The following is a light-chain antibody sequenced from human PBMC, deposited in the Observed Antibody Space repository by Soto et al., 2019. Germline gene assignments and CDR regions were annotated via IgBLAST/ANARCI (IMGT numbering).Light chain of an antibody. CDR3: LQHYYSFRT. J-gene: IGKJ1*01. CDR2: GAS. CDR1: QGIAKD. V-gene: IGKV1-6*01. Sequence: AIQLTQSPSSLSASVGDRVTITCRASQGIAKDLGWYQQKPGKAPRLLIFGASFLQSGVPSRFSGSGSGTDFTLTINGLQPDDFATYYCLQHYYSFRTFGQGTKVEIK.